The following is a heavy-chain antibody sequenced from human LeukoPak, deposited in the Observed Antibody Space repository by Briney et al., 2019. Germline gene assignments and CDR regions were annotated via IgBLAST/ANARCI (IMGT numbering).Heavy chain of an antibody. CDR1: GFTFSSYG. V-gene: IGHV3-30*03. J-gene: IGHJ3*02. Sequence: GGSLRLSCAASGFTFSSYGMHWVRQAPGKGLEWVAVISYDGSNKYYADSVKGRFTISRDNSKNTLYLQMNSLRAEDTAVYYCATANSGPDIWGQGTTVTVSS. D-gene: IGHD1-1*01. CDR2: ISYDGSNK. CDR3: ATANSGPDI.